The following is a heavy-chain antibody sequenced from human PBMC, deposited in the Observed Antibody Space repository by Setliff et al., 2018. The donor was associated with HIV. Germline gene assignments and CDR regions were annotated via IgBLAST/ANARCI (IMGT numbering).Heavy chain of an antibody. Sequence: SETLSLTCSVSGGSISSSSYYWGWIRQPPGKGLEWIGSGSYSGSSYYNPSLKSRVTIAVDTSKNQFSLKLISMTAADTAVYYCAKDPYYGSGSYLYYFDYWGQGTLVTVSS. CDR3: AKDPYYGSGSYLYYFDY. D-gene: IGHD3-10*01. CDR1: GGSISSSSYY. CDR2: GSYSGSS. V-gene: IGHV4-39*02. J-gene: IGHJ4*02.